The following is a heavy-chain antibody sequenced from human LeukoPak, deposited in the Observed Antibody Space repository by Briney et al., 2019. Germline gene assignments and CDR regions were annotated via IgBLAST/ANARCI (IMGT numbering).Heavy chain of an antibody. CDR1: GLTVSNAW. CDR3: ARVEDYDILTGFDY. J-gene: IGHJ4*02. Sequence: GGSLRLSCAASGLTVSNAWMSWVRQAPGKGLEWVANIKQDESEKYYVDSVKGRFTISRDNAKNSLYLQMNSLRAEDTAVYYCARVEDYDILTGFDYWGQGTLVTVSS. CDR2: IKQDESEK. V-gene: IGHV3-7*01. D-gene: IGHD3-9*01.